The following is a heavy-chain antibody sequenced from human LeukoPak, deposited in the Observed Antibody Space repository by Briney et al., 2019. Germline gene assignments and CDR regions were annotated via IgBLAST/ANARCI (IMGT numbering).Heavy chain of an antibody. CDR3: AKAQGFEYSSSANFDY. V-gene: IGHV3-30*02. D-gene: IGHD6-6*01. CDR1: GFTFSSYG. Sequence: GRSLRLSCAASGFTFSSYGMHWVRQAPGKGLEWVAFIRYDGSNKYYADSVKGRFTISRDNSKNTLYLQMNSLRAEDTAVYYCAKAQGFEYSSSANFDYWGQGTLVTVSS. CDR2: IRYDGSNK. J-gene: IGHJ4*02.